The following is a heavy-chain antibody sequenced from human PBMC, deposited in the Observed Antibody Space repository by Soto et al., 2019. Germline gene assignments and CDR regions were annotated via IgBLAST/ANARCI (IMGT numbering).Heavy chain of an antibody. J-gene: IGHJ4*02. V-gene: IGHV3-33*01. CDR3: ARDDGITVLKF. Sequence: QVQLVESGGGVVQPGRPLRLSCATSGFLFSSHGYHWVRQAPGKGLEWVGAIWHDGSKIYYADSVKGRFTISRDDSKNTLYLQMNSLRAADTAVYHCARDDGITVLKFWCQGTLVTVSS. D-gene: IGHD1-20*01. CDR1: GFLFSSHG. CDR2: IWHDGSKI.